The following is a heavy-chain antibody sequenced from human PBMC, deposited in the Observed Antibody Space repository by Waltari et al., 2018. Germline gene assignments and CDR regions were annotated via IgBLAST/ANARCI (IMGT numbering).Heavy chain of an antibody. Sequence: EVHLLESGGGLAQPGGSLRLSCPASGFNFISYAMRWVRQAPGKGREWVSGISDSGVITKYADSVKGRFTVSRDNSKNTVFLQLNSLRAEDTAIYYCARHLYSIDYLELGNWGQGTLVTVSS. J-gene: IGHJ4*02. V-gene: IGHV3-23*01. CDR3: ARHLYSIDYLELGN. CDR1: GFNFISYA. CDR2: ISDSGVIT. D-gene: IGHD3-22*01.